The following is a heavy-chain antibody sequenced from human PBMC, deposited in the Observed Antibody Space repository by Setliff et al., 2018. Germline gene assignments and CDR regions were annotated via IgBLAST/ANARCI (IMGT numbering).Heavy chain of an antibody. CDR3: ARDHGGAAPYYYYYMDV. CDR2: IYYSGST. V-gene: IGHV4-31*03. J-gene: IGHJ6*03. D-gene: IGHD3-16*01. Sequence: TLSLTCTVSGGSLSSFHYWSWIRQPPGKGLEWIGYIYYSGSTYYNPSLKSRVTISVDTSKNQFSLKLSSVTAADTAVYYCARDHGGAAPYYYYYMDVWGKGTTVTVSS. CDR1: GGSLSSFHY.